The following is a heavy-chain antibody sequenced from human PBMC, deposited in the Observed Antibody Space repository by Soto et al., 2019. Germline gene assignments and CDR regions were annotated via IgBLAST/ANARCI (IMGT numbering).Heavy chain of an antibody. CDR1: GYTLTELS. J-gene: IGHJ4*02. D-gene: IGHD3-22*01. V-gene: IGHV1-24*01. CDR2: FDPEDGET. CDR3: ATDPVNYDSSGYYYLVH. Sequence: ASVKVSCKVSGYTLTELSMHWVRQAPGKGLEWMGGFDPEDGETIYAQKFQGRVTMTEDTSTDTAYMELSSLRSEDTAVYYCATDPVNYDSSGYYYLVHWGQGTRVTVAS.